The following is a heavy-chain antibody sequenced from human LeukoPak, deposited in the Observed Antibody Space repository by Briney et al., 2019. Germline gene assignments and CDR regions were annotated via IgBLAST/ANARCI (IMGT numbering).Heavy chain of an antibody. CDR2: ISSSTSHI. D-gene: IGHD6-13*01. CDR3: ARWPIAAAPPVYYFDY. CDR1: GFTFSSYN. V-gene: IGHV3-21*01. J-gene: IGHJ4*02. Sequence: PGGSLRLSCAASGFTFSSYNMNWVRQAPGKELEWVSSISSSTSHIYYADSVTGRFTISRDNAKNSLYLQMNSLRAEDTAVYYCARWPIAAAPPVYYFDYWGQGTLVTVSS.